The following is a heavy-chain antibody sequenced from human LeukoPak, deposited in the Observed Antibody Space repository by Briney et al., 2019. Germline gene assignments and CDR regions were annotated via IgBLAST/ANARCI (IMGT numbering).Heavy chain of an antibody. CDR2: ISWNSGSI. V-gene: IGHV3-9*01. J-gene: IGHJ3*02. CDR1: GFTFDDYA. CDR3: AKDIIRRGDVGAFDI. Sequence: GRSLRLSCAASGFTFDDYAMHWVRQAPGKGLEWVSGISWNSGSIGYADSVKGRFTISRDNAKNSLYLQMNSLRAEDTALYYCAKDIIRRGDVGAFDIWGQGTMVTVSS. D-gene: IGHD7-27*01.